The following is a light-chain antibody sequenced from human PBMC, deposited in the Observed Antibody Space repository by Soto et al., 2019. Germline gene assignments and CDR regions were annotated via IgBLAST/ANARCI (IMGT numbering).Light chain of an antibody. V-gene: IGLV2-14*01. CDR1: FSDVGGYDY. CDR3: SSHTSGSTRV. J-gene: IGLJ1*01. Sequence: QSALTQPASVSGSPGQSIAMSCTGTFSDVGGYDYVSWYQQHPDKAPKLMIYEVTKRPSGVSNRFSGSKSGNTASLTTSGLQPEDEADYYCSSHTSGSTRVFGSGTKLTVL. CDR2: EVT.